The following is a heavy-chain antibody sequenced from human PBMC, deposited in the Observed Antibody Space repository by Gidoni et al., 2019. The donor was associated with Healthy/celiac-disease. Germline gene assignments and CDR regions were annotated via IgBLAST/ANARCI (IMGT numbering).Heavy chain of an antibody. D-gene: IGHD2-2*01. CDR2: ISWNSGSI. J-gene: IGHJ6*03. V-gene: IGHV3-9*01. Sequence: EVQLVESGGGLVQPGRSLRPSCAASGFTFDAYAMHWVRHAPGKGLEWVSGISWNSGSIGYADSVKGRFTISRDNAKNSLYLQMNSLRAEDTALYYCAKGCSSTSCYYTDYMDVWGKGTTVTVSS. CDR3: AKGCSSTSCYYTDYMDV. CDR1: GFTFDAYA.